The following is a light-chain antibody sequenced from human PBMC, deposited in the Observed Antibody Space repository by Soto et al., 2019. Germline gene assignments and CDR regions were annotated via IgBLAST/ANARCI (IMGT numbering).Light chain of an antibody. Sequence: DIHLTQSPSTLSASVGDRVTITCRASQTISHWLAWYQQKPGKAPKLLIFDASSLENGVPSRFSGSGSGTEFTLTITGLQPDDFATYYCQQYNSARWTFGKGTKVDIK. CDR1: QTISHW. CDR2: DAS. J-gene: IGKJ1*01. CDR3: QQYNSARWT. V-gene: IGKV1-5*01.